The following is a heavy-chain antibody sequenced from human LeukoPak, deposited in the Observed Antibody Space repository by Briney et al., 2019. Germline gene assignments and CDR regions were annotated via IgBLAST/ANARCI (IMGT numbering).Heavy chain of an antibody. CDR1: GGPISSYY. Sequence: SETLSLTCTVSGGPISSYYWNWIRQPPGKGLEWIGYIYYSGSTNYNPSLKSRVTTSVDTSKNQFSLKLSSVTAADTAVYYCARERLGYYDRSGLDYWGQGTLVTVSS. CDR3: ARERLGYYDRSGLDY. CDR2: IYYSGST. D-gene: IGHD3-22*01. V-gene: IGHV4-59*01. J-gene: IGHJ4*02.